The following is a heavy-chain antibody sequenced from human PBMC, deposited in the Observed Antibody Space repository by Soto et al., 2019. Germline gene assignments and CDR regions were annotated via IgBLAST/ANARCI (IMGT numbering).Heavy chain of an antibody. CDR1: GYTFTGYY. CDR2: INPNSGGA. V-gene: IGHV1-2*04. Sequence: ASVKVSCKASGYTFTGYYMHWVRQAPGQGLEWMGWINPNSGGANYAQKFQGWVTMTRDTSISTAYMELSRLRSDDTAVYYCARESVSMVRGVIITTYYYYGMDVWGQGTTVTVSS. J-gene: IGHJ6*02. D-gene: IGHD3-10*01. CDR3: ARESVSMVRGVIITTYYYYGMDV.